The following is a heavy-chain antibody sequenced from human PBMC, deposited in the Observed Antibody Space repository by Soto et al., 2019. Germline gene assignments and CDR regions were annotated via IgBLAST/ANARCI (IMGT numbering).Heavy chain of an antibody. CDR2: MNPNSGNT. J-gene: IGHJ6*02. V-gene: IGHV1-8*01. CDR3: AREVNFSGSGRGIEYYTLDV. D-gene: IGHD3-10*01. Sequence: QMQLVQSGAEVKKPGASVKVSCKASGYTFSNYDINWVRQAPGQGLEWMGWMNPNSGNTDIAQKFQGRVTMTRDTSMSTAYMEVTSLRSEDTAVFYCAREVNFSGSGRGIEYYTLDVWGQGTTVIVSS. CDR1: GYTFSNYD.